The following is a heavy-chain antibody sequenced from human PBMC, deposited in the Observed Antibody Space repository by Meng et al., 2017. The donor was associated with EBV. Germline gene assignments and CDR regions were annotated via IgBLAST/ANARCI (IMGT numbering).Heavy chain of an antibody. V-gene: IGHV3-23*04. D-gene: IGHD3-16*01. Sequence: VQRVEAGGGFVQPWGSLRRSCTGSGFIFRNYCMTCVRQAPGKGLGWVSSINTSGGNTHYADSVEGRFTISRDNSKNTLYLQMNSLRAEDTAVYYCANQLWDGGEWGQGTLVTVSS. CDR2: INTSGGNT. CDR1: GFIFRNYC. CDR3: ANQLWDGGE. J-gene: IGHJ4*02.